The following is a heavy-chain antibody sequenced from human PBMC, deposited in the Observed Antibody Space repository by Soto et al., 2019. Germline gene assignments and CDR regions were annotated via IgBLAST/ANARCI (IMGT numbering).Heavy chain of an antibody. CDR1: GFTFSSYA. CDR3: AKDYGSGSQGPPTNYFDY. D-gene: IGHD3-10*01. Sequence: PGGSLRLSCAASGFTFSSYAMSWVRQAPGKGLEWVSAISGSGGSTYYADSVKGRFTISRDNSKNTLYLQMNSLRAEDTAVYYCAKDYGSGSQGPPTNYFDYWGQGTLVTVSS. J-gene: IGHJ4*02. CDR2: ISGSGGST. V-gene: IGHV3-23*01.